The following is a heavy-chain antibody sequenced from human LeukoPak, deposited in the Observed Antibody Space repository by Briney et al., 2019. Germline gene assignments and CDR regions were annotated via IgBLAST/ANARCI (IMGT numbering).Heavy chain of an antibody. CDR2: IWYDGSNK. J-gene: IGHJ4*02. Sequence: GGSLRLSCAASGFTFSSYGMHWVRQAPGKGLEWVAVIWYDGSNKYYADSVKGRFTISRDNSKNALYLQMNSLRAEDTAIYYCAKHLYTSGWYGDYWGQGTLVTVSS. D-gene: IGHD6-19*01. V-gene: IGHV3-33*06. CDR3: AKHLYTSGWYGDY. CDR1: GFTFSSYG.